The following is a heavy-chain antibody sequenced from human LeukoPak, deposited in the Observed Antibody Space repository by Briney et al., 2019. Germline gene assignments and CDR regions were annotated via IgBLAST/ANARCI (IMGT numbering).Heavy chain of an antibody. J-gene: IGHJ4*02. CDR1: GFTFSSYA. Sequence: GGSLRLSCAASGFTFSSYAMSWFRQAPGKGLEWVSAISGSGGSTYYADSVKGRFTISRDNSKNTLYLQMNSLRAEDTAVYYCAKDPGYCSGGSCYSDQSDYWDQGTLVTVSS. CDR2: ISGSGGST. V-gene: IGHV3-23*01. CDR3: AKDPGYCSGGSCYSDQSDY. D-gene: IGHD2-15*01.